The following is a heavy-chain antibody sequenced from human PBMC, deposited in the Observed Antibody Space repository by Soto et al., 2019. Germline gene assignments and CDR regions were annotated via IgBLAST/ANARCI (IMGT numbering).Heavy chain of an antibody. CDR3: AREVPTPYYFDY. Sequence: QVQLQESGPGLVKPSQTLSLTCPVSGGSISSGGYYWSWIRQHPGKGLEWIGYIYYSGSTYYNPSLKSRLTMSIDTSKNQFSLKLSSVTAADTAVYYCAREVPTPYYFDYWGQGTLVTVSS. CDR2: IYYSGST. V-gene: IGHV4-31*03. CDR1: GGSISSGGYY. J-gene: IGHJ4*02.